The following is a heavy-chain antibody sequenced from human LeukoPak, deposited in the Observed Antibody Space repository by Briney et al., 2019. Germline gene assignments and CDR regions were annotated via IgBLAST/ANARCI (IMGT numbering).Heavy chain of an antibody. V-gene: IGHV3-74*01. J-gene: IGHJ4*02. CDR2: INSDGSST. Sequence: PGGSLRLSCAASGFTFSSYWMHWVRQAPGKGLVWVSRINSDGSSTSYADSVKGRFTISRDNAKNMLYLQMNSLRAEDTAVYYCARGSDSNYPGYWGQGTLVTVSS. CDR1: GFTFSSYW. CDR3: ARGSDSNYPGY. D-gene: IGHD4-11*01.